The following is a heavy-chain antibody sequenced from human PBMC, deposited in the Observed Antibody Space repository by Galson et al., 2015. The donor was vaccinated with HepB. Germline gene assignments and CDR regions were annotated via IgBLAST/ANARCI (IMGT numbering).Heavy chain of an antibody. CDR2: ISGSGGST. Sequence: SLRLSCAASGFTFSSYAMSWVRQAPGKGLEWVSAISGSGGSTYYADSVKGRFTISRDNSKNTLYLQMNSLRAEDTAVYYCAKTVVYQLLWKTYFDYWGQGTLVTVSS. CDR1: GFTFSSYA. V-gene: IGHV3-23*01. CDR3: AKTVVYQLLWKTYFDY. D-gene: IGHD2-2*01. J-gene: IGHJ4*02.